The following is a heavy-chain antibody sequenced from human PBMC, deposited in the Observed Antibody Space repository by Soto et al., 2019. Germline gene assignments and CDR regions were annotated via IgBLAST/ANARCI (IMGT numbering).Heavy chain of an antibody. Sequence: SVKVSCKASGGTFSSFAISWVRQAPGQRLEWMGGIIPIFGTANYAQKFQGRVTITADESTSTAYMELSSLRSVDSAVYDWYRKLATVKFYHYGMDVWGRGTTVTVSS. J-gene: IGHJ6*02. CDR2: IIPIFGTA. CDR1: GGTFSSFA. D-gene: IGHD4-4*01. V-gene: IGHV1-69*13. CDR3: YRKLATVKFYHYGMDV.